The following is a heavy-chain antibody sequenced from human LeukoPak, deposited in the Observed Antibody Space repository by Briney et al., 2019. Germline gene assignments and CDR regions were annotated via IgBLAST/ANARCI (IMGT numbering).Heavy chain of an antibody. Sequence: GASVKVSCKASGYTFTGYYMHWVRQAPGQGLEWMGWINPNSGGTNYAQKFQGRVTMTRDTSIGTAYMELSRLRSDDTAVYYCATLRGVYRFAAFDIWGQGTMVTVSS. V-gene: IGHV1-2*02. J-gene: IGHJ3*02. CDR2: INPNSGGT. CDR1: GYTFTGYY. CDR3: ATLRGVYRFAAFDI. D-gene: IGHD3-10*01.